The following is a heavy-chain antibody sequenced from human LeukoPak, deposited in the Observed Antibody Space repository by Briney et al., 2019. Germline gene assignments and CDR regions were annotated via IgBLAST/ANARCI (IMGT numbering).Heavy chain of an antibody. Sequence: SETLSLTCAVSGYSISSGYYWGWIRQPPGKGLEGIGSLYHSGSTYYNPSLKGRVTISVNTSKNQFSLKLSSVTAADTAVYYCARIDAYYDFWSGYSAEYFQHWGQGTLVTVSS. CDR1: GYSISSGYY. D-gene: IGHD3-3*01. CDR2: LYHSGST. V-gene: IGHV4-38-2*01. J-gene: IGHJ1*01. CDR3: ARIDAYYDFWSGYSAEYFQH.